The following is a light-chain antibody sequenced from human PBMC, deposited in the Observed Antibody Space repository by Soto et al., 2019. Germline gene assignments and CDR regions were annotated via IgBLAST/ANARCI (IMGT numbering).Light chain of an antibody. Sequence: QSVLTQPPSVSGAPGQRVTISCTGSSSNIGAGYDVHWYQQLPGTAPKLRIYVNSNRPSGVPDRFSGSKSGTSASLAITGLQAEDEADYYCQSYDSSLSGYVFGTGTKVTVL. CDR3: QSYDSSLSGYV. CDR2: VNS. V-gene: IGLV1-40*01. CDR1: SSNIGAGYD. J-gene: IGLJ1*01.